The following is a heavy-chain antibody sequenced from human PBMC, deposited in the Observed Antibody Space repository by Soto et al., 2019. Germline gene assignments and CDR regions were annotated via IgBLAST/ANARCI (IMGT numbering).Heavy chain of an antibody. D-gene: IGHD2-2*01. CDR2: MNPNTGNT. CDR3: ARGSRQYCTTTSCYPDWFDP. Sequence: QVQLVQSGAEVKKPGASVKVSCKASGYTFITYDINWVRQATGQGLEWMGWMNPNTGNTGYAQKFQGRITMTRDTSISTSYQELSSLRSEDTARYECARGSRQYCTTTSCYPDWFDPWGPGTLVTVSS. V-gene: IGHV1-8*01. J-gene: IGHJ5*02. CDR1: GYTFITYD.